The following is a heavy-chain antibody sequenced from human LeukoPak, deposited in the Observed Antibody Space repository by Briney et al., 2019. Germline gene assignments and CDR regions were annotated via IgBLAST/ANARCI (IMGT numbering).Heavy chain of an antibody. V-gene: IGHV4-61*01. J-gene: IGHJ4*02. CDR3: ARDPRIASGFDY. CDR1: GGSVSSGSYY. D-gene: IGHD6-13*01. Sequence: SETLSLTCTVSGGSVSSGSYYWSRIRQPPGKGLEWIGYIYYSGSTNYNPSLKSRVTISVDTSKNQFSLKLSSVTAADTAVYYRARDPRIASGFDYWGQGTLVTVSS. CDR2: IYYSGST.